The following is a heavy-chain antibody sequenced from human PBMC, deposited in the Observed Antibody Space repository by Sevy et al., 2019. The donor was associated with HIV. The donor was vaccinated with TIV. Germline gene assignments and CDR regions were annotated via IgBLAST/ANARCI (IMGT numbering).Heavy chain of an antibody. D-gene: IGHD3-10*01. J-gene: IGHJ4*02. V-gene: IGHV1-2*02. Sequence: ASVKVSCKASGYTFTGYYMHWVRQAPGQGLEWMGWINPNSGGTNYAQKFQGRVTMTRDTSISTAYMELSRLRSDDTAGYYCARDQLLYYYGSGSYRGELDYWGQGTLVTVSS. CDR1: GYTFTGYY. CDR3: ARDQLLYYYGSGSYRGELDY. CDR2: INPNSGGT.